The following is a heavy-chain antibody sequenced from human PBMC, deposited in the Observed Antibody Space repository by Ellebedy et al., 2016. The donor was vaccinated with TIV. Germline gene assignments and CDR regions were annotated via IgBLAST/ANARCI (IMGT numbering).Heavy chain of an antibody. CDR3: ARDWEYYYGSGSYYYFDY. V-gene: IGHV1-69*04. Sequence: SVKVSXXASGGTFSSYAISWVRQAPGQGLEWMGRIIPILGIANYAQKFQGRVTITADKSTSTAYMELSSLRSEDTAVYYCARDWEYYYGSGSYYYFDYWGQGTLVTVSS. J-gene: IGHJ4*02. D-gene: IGHD3-10*01. CDR2: IIPILGIA. CDR1: GGTFSSYA.